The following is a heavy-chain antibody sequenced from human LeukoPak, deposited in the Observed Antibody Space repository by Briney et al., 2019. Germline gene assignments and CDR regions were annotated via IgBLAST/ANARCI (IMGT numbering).Heavy chain of an antibody. D-gene: IGHD6-13*01. CDR2: IYPGDSDT. J-gene: IGHJ4*02. V-gene: IGHV5-51*01. Sequence: GESLKISCKGSGYSFTSYWIGWVRQMPRKGLEWMGIIYPGDSDTRYSPSFQGQVTISADKSISTAYLQWSSLKASDTAMYYCATAFHSSSWQEYFDYWGQGTLVTVSS. CDR3: ATAFHSSSWQEYFDY. CDR1: GYSFTSYW.